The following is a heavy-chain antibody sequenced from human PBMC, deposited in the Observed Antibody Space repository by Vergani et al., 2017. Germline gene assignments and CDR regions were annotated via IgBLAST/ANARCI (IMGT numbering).Heavy chain of an antibody. J-gene: IGHJ4*02. CDR2: VFYGVRT. CDR1: GDSISTSSYA. Sequence: QMQLQESGPGLVKPSETLSLSCTVSGDSISTSSYAWGWIRQPPGKTLELIGTVFYGVRTSYNPSLKSRVTLSLDTSKKQISLHLTSVTAADTAVYYCAKHISVVRPSSMTAFDYWGQGTLVTVSS. CDR3: AKHISVVRPSSMTAFDY. D-gene: IGHD2-21*01. V-gene: IGHV4-39*01.